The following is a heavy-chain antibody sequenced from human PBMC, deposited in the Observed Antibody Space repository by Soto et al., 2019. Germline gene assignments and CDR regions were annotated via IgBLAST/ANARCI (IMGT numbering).Heavy chain of an antibody. D-gene: IGHD2-2*01. CDR3: ARIRRRCSSTSCYSFDYGMDV. J-gene: IGHJ6*02. CDR2: IDWDDDK. CDR1: GFSLSTSGMF. V-gene: IGHV2-70*01. Sequence: SGTTLVNPTQTLTLTCTFSGFSLSTSGMFVSWIRQPPGKALEWLALIDWDDDKYYSTSLKTRLTISKDTSKNQVVLTMTNMDPVDTATYYCARIRRRCSSTSCYSFDYGMDVWGQGTTVNVSS.